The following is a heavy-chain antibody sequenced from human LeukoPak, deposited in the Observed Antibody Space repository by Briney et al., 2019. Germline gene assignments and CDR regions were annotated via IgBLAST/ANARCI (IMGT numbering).Heavy chain of an antibody. CDR1: GFTFSNAW. D-gene: IGHD5-12*01. CDR2: IKSKAAAGAT. V-gene: IGHV3-15*01. J-gene: IGHJ4*02. Sequence: GGSLRLSCAASGFTFSNAWMSWVRQAPGKGLEWVGRIKSKAAAGATDYAAPVKGRFTVSRDDSKNMVFLQMNSLKTEDTAVYYCITTGGYSGYDLGYWGQGTLVTVSS. CDR3: ITTGGYSGYDLGY.